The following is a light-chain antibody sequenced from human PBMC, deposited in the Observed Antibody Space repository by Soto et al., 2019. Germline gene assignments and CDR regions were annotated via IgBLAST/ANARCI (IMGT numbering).Light chain of an antibody. Sequence: EIVLTQSPGTLSLSPGETATLSCRASQPVSSGYLAWYQQKPGQSPTLLIYGASYRAAGTPDRFSGSGFGTDFTLTISRLEPEDFAVYYCQQYSNPWTFGQGTKVDIK. V-gene: IGKV3-20*01. CDR2: GAS. CDR3: QQYSNPWT. J-gene: IGKJ1*01. CDR1: QPVSSGY.